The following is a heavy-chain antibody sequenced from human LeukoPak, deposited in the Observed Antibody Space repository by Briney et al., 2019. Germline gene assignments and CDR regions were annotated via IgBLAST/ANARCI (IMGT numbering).Heavy chain of an antibody. CDR1: GFTFSSYW. V-gene: IGHV3-7*01. D-gene: IGHD3-10*01. CDR3: ARGPYGSAYNRNMDVY. CDR2: IKQDGSEK. Sequence: GGSLRLSCAASGFTFSSYWMSWVRQAPGKGLEWVANIKQDGSEKYYVDSVKGRFTISRDNAKNSLYLQMNSLRAEDTAVYYCARGPYGSAYNRNMDVYWGQGTLVTVSS. J-gene: IGHJ4*02.